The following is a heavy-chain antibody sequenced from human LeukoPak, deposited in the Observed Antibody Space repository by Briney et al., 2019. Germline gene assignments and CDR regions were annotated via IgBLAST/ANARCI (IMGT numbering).Heavy chain of an antibody. J-gene: IGHJ5*02. Sequence: ASVKVSCKASGGTFSSYAISWVRQAPGQGLEWMGRIIPIFGTANYAQKFQGRVTITTDESTSTAYMELSRLRSDDTAVYYCARKLTGDVGGVGAWLDPWGQGTLVTVSS. D-gene: IGHD7-27*01. CDR2: IIPIFGTA. CDR1: GGTFSSYA. V-gene: IGHV1-69*05. CDR3: ARKLTGDVGGVGAWLDP.